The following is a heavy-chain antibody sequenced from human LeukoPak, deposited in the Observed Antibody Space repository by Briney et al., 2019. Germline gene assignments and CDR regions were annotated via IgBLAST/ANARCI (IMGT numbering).Heavy chain of an antibody. Sequence: SENLSLTGTVSGFSISSSSYYWDGIRQPPGKRLEWIGSIYYSGSTYYNPSLKSRVAISVDTSKNQFSLKLSSVTAADTAVYYCARHSTKGFDYWGQGTLVTVSS. CDR3: ARHSTKGFDY. CDR1: GFSISSSSYY. CDR2: IYYSGST. V-gene: IGHV4-39*01. J-gene: IGHJ4*02.